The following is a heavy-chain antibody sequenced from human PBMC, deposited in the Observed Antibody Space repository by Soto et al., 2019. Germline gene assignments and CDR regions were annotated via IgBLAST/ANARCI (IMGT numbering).Heavy chain of an antibody. V-gene: IGHV4-61*01. J-gene: IGHJ4*02. CDR3: ARDFAYFDS. CDR2: VYHTGRT. Sequence: PSETLSLTSTVSGGSFKGGSYSWSWIRQRPGKGLEWIGYVYHTGRTSYNPSLKSRVSISMDTSKNQFSLNLDSVTAADTAVYFCARDFAYFDSWGQGTLVTVSS. CDR1: GGSFKGGSYS. D-gene: IGHD3-3*01.